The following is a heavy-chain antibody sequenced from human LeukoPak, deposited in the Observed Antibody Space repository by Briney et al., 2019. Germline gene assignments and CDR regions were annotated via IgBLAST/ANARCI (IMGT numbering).Heavy chain of an antibody. D-gene: IGHD4-11*01. CDR1: GFTFSSYG. CDR2: IWYDGSNK. CDR3: ARDRGYSNPFDY. V-gene: IGHV3-33*01. Sequence: PGRSLRLSCAASGFTFSSYGMHWVRQAPGKGLEWVAVIWYDGSNKYYADSVKGRFTISRDNLKNTLYLQMNSLRAEDTAVYYCARDRGYSNPFDYWGQGTLVTVSS. J-gene: IGHJ4*02.